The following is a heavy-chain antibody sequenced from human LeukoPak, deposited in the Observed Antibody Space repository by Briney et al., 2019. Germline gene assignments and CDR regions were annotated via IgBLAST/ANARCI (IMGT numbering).Heavy chain of an antibody. V-gene: IGHV1-69*13. J-gene: IGHJ5*02. D-gene: IGHD3-3*01. CDR3: ATSITIFGVVINGWFDP. CDR2: IIPIFGTA. CDR1: GGTFSSYA. Sequence: SVKVSCKASGGTFSSYAISWVRQAPGQGLEWMGGIIPIFGTANYAQKFQGRVTNTADESTSTAYMELSSLRSEDTAVYYCATSITIFGVVINGWFDPWGQGTLVTVSS.